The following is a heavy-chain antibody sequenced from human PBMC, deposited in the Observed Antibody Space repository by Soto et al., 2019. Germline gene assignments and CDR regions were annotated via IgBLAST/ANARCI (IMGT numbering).Heavy chain of an antibody. Sequence: QVQLQQWGAGLLKPSETLSLTCAVYGGSFSGYYWSWIRQPPGKGLAWIDEINQSGSTNYNPSLTSRVPISVDTSNNQFSLTLSSVTAADTAVYYCARFPPRLPFYYYYYMDFWGKGTTVTVSS. J-gene: IGHJ6*03. CDR1: GGSFSGYY. CDR2: INQSGST. CDR3: ARFPPRLPFYYYYYMDF. V-gene: IGHV4-34*01.